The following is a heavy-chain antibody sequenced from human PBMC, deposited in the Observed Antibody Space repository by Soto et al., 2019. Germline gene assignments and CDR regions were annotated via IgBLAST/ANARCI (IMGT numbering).Heavy chain of an antibody. CDR3: ARANFWSAPREGKYYYGMDV. J-gene: IGHJ6*02. D-gene: IGHD3-3*01. CDR1: GYTFTSYY. CDR2: INRSGGST. V-gene: IGHV1-46*01. Sequence: ASVKVSCKASGYTFTSYYMHWVRQAPGQGLEWMGIINRSGGSTSYAQKFQGRVTMTRDTSTSTVYMELSSLRSEDTAVYYCARANFWSAPREGKYYYGMDVWGPGTTVTVSS.